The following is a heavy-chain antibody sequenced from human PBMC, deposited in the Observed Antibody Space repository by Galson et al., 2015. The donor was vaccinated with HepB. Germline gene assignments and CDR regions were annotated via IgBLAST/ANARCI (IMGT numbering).Heavy chain of an antibody. Sequence: QSGAEVKKPGESLRISCKGSGYSFTTYWIIWVRQMPGKGLEWMGRIDPSDSYTNYSPSFEGHVTMSADKSISTAYLQWSSLQASDTAMYYCARHTVRTPFFDSWGQGTLVTVSS. D-gene: IGHD4-23*01. CDR3: ARHTVRTPFFDS. CDR2: IDPSDSYT. CDR1: GYSFTTYW. J-gene: IGHJ4*02. V-gene: IGHV5-10-1*01.